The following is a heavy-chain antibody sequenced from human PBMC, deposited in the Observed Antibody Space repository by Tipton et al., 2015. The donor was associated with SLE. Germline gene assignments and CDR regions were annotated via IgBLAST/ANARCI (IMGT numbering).Heavy chain of an antibody. CDR3: ARDPQLAGFDL. D-gene: IGHD3-10*01. CDR1: GGSVDSDSHY. CDR2: IYYSGNT. Sequence: TLSLTCTVAGGSVDSDSHYWGWVRQPPGKGMEWIGNIYYSGNTYFNPSLKSRVVISIDTSKNQFSLKLSSVTAADTAVYYCARDPQLAGFDLWGQGTLVTVSS. V-gene: IGHV4-39*07. J-gene: IGHJ5*02.